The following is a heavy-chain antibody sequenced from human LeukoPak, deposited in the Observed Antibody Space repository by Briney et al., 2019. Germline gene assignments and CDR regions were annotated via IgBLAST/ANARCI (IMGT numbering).Heavy chain of an antibody. CDR1: GFTFSSYA. D-gene: IGHD6-6*01. V-gene: IGHV3-23*01. CDR3: AKDLEYSSSFFDY. CDR2: ISGSGGST. J-gene: IGHJ4*02. Sequence: KAGGSLRLSCAASGFTFSSYAMSWVRQAPGKGLEWVSAISGSGGSTYYADSVKGRFTISRDNSKNTLYLQMNSLRAEDTAVYYCAKDLEYSSSFFDYWGQGTLVTVSS.